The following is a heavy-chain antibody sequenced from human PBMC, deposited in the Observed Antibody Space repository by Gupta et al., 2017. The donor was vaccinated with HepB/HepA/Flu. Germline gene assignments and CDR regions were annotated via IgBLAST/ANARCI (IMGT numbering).Heavy chain of an antibody. CDR1: VGSFTGFF. V-gene: IGHV4-34*01. CDR3: ARGVWSGYYSPFDY. D-gene: IGHD3-3*01. CDR2: INHLGRT. J-gene: IGHJ4*02. Sequence: QAQLQQWGAGLLKPSETLSLTCAVSVGSFTGFFWTWIRQPPGKGLEWIAEINHLGRTNYNTSLRSRVTMSIDTSKNQISLSLHSVTAADTAVYYCARGVWSGYYSPFDYWGQGTLVTVSS.